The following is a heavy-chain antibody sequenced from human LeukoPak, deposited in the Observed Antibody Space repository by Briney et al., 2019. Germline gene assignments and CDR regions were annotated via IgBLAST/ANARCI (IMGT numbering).Heavy chain of an antibody. V-gene: IGHV3-7*01. CDR1: GFTFSFYW. Sequence: GGSLILSCAASGFTFSFYWMSWVRQAPGKGLEWVANIKQDGSEKYYVDSVKGRFTISRDNAKNSLYLQMNSLRAEDTAVYYCARSTMVRGVNDYWGQGTLVTVSS. D-gene: IGHD3-10*01. CDR2: IKQDGSEK. J-gene: IGHJ4*02. CDR3: ARSTMVRGVNDY.